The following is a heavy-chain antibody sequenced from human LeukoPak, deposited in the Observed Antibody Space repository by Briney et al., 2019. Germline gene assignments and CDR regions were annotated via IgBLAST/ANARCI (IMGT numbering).Heavy chain of an antibody. V-gene: IGHV1-46*01. Sequence: ASVKVSCKASGSTFTRYYIHWVRQAPGQGLDWMGMINPSSGSTRFAQMFQDRVTMTRDTSTSAVYMELSSLTSEDTAMYYCARTYSSSWSYCDSWGQGTLVTVSS. D-gene: IGHD6-13*01. CDR2: INPSSGST. CDR1: GSTFTRYY. J-gene: IGHJ4*02. CDR3: ARTYSSSWSYCDS.